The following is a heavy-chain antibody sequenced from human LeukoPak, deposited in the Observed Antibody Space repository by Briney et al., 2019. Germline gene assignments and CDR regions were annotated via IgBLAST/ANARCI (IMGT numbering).Heavy chain of an antibody. Sequence: GGSLRLSCTVSGFTVRSNSMSWVRQAPGKGLEWVSFIYSGTIHCSDSVKGRFTISRDNSKNTLYLQMNSLRAEDTAVYYCARRAGAYSHPYDYWGQGTLVTVSS. CDR2: IYSGTI. V-gene: IGHV3-53*01. D-gene: IGHD4/OR15-4a*01. CDR3: ARRAGAYSHPYDY. CDR1: GFTVRSNS. J-gene: IGHJ4*02.